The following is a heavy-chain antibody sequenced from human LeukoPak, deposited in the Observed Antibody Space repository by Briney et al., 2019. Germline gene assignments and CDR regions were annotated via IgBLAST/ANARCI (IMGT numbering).Heavy chain of an antibody. D-gene: IGHD3-3*01. Sequence: ASVKVSCKASGYTFTGYYMHWVRQAPGQGLEWMGWINAYNGNTNYAQKLQGRVTMTTDTSTSTAYMELRSLRSDDTAVYYCARDSTRYYDFWSGYYSGSLPDYWGQGTLVTVSS. CDR3: ARDSTRYYDFWSGYYSGSLPDY. CDR1: GYTFTGYY. CDR2: INAYNGNT. J-gene: IGHJ4*02. V-gene: IGHV1-18*04.